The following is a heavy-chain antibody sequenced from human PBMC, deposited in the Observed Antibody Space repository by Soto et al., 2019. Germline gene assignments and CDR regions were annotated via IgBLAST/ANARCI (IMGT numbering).Heavy chain of an antibody. CDR3: ARGRDIVATIASGGGMDV. J-gene: IGHJ6*02. D-gene: IGHD5-12*01. V-gene: IGHV1-69*13. Sequence: SVKVSCKASGGTFSSYAISWVRQAPGQGLEWMGGIIPIFGTANYAQKFQGRVTITADESTSTAYMELSSLRSEDTAVYYCARGRDIVATIASGGGMDVWGQGTTVTVS. CDR1: GGTFSSYA. CDR2: IIPIFGTA.